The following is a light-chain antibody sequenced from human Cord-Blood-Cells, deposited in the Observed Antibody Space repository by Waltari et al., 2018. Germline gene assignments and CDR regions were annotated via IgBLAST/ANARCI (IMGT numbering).Light chain of an antibody. Sequence: QSALPQPASGSGSPGQSITISCTGTSGDVGGYNLVPWYQQHPGKAPKLMIYEVSKRPSGVSNRFSGSKAGNTASLTISGLQAEDEADYYCCSYAGSSTFVFGTGTKVTVL. CDR3: CSYAGSSTFV. CDR2: EVS. V-gene: IGLV2-23*02. CDR1: SGDVGGYNL. J-gene: IGLJ1*01.